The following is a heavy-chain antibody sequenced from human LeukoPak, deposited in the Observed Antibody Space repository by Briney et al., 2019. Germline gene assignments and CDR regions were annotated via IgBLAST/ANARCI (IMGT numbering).Heavy chain of an antibody. CDR3: ATESRDNDAFDI. D-gene: IGHD2-15*01. V-gene: IGHV1-24*01. CDR2: FDPEDGET. J-gene: IGHJ3*02. CDR1: GYTLTELS. Sequence: AAVTVSFTVSGYTLTELSMHWVRQAPGKGRGWMGGFDPEDGETIYAQKFQGRVTMTEDTSTDTAYMELSSLRSEDTAVYYCATESRDNDAFDIWGQGTMVTVSS.